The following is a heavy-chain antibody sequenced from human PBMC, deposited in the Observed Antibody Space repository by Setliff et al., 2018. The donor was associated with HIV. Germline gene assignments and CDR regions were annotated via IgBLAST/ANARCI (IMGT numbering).Heavy chain of an antibody. V-gene: IGHV4-39*07. CDR3: ARSPHGYFDWSHDAFDI. D-gene: IGHD3-9*01. J-gene: IGHJ3*02. CDR2: IYYSGST. CDR1: GGSISSSSYY. Sequence: SETLSLTCTVSGGSISSSSYYWGWIRQPPGKGLEWIGSIYYSGSTYYNPSLKSRVTISVYTSKNQFSLKLSSVTAADTAVYYCARSPHGYFDWSHDAFDIWGQGTMVTVSS.